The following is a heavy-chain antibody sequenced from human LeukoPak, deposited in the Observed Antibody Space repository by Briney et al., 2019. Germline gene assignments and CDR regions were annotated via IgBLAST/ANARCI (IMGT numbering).Heavy chain of an antibody. Sequence: ASVKVSCKVSGYTLTELSMHWVRQAPGKGLEWMGGFDPEDGETIYAQKFQGRVTMTEDTSTDTAYMELSSLRSEDTAVYYCARSPGRWHYMDVWGKGTTVTVSS. CDR2: FDPEDGET. CDR1: GYTLTELS. D-gene: IGHD2-15*01. J-gene: IGHJ6*03. CDR3: ARSPGRWHYMDV. V-gene: IGHV1-24*01.